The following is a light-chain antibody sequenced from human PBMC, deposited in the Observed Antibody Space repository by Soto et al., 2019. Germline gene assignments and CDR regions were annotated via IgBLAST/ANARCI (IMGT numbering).Light chain of an antibody. J-gene: IGKJ4*01. V-gene: IGKV3-15*01. Sequence: EIVMTQSPATLSVSPGERATLSCRASQYVSSNLAWYQHKPGQAPRLLMSLASTRATGIPARFTGSGTGTEFTLTISSLQSEDFAVYYCQQYNNWPLTFGGGTKVEIK. CDR2: LAS. CDR1: QYVSSN. CDR3: QQYNNWPLT.